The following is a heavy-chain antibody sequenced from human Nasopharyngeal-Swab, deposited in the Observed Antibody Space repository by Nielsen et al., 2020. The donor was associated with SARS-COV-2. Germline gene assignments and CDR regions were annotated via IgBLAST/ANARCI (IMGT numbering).Heavy chain of an antibody. J-gene: IGHJ4*02. Sequence: ETLSLTCAASGFTVSSNYMSWVRQAPGKGLEWVSVIYSGGSTYYADSVKGRFTISRDNSKNTLYLQMNSLRAEDTAVYYCVKGPPAVIHYFDYWGQGTLVTVSS. CDR1: GFTVSSNY. CDR2: IYSGGST. V-gene: IGHV3-66*01. CDR3: VKGPPAVIHYFDY. D-gene: IGHD2-21*01.